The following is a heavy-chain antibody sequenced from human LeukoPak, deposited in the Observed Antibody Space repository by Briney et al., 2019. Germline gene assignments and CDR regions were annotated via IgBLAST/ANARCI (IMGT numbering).Heavy chain of an antibody. CDR1: GFTFSNYA. V-gene: IGHV3-23*01. CDR2: ISGSGGST. Sequence: GGSLRLSCAASGFTFSNYAMSWVRQAPGEGLEWVSAISGSGGSTYYADSVKGRFTISRDDSKNTLYLQMNSLRAEDTAVYYCAKFRSGWYLDAFNIWGQGTMVTVSS. D-gene: IGHD6-19*01. J-gene: IGHJ3*02. CDR3: AKFRSGWYLDAFNI.